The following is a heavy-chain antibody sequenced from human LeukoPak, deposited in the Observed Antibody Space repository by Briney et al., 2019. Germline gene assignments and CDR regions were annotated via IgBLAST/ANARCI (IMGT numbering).Heavy chain of an antibody. CDR1: GGSISSGSYY. CDR2: IYTSGST. D-gene: IGHD6-6*01. V-gene: IGHV4-61*02. Sequence: SETLSLTCTVSGGSISSGSYYWSWIRQPAGKGLEWIGRIYTSGSTNYNPSLKSRVTMSVDTSKNQFSLNLTSVTVADTAVYYCAREGTTRPLDYWGQGTLVTVSS. CDR3: AREGTTRPLDY. J-gene: IGHJ4*02.